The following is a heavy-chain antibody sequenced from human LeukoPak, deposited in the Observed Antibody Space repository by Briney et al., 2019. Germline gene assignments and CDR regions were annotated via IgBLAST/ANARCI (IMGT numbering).Heavy chain of an antibody. Sequence: PSETQSLTCAVYGGSFSGYYWSWIRQPPGKGLEWIGEINHSGSTNYNPSLKSRVTISVDTSKNQLSLKLTSVTAADTAVYYCARGSGTVTTWGQGTLVTVSS. CDR3: ARGSGTVTT. D-gene: IGHD4-17*01. CDR1: GGSFSGYY. CDR2: INHSGST. J-gene: IGHJ5*02. V-gene: IGHV4-34*01.